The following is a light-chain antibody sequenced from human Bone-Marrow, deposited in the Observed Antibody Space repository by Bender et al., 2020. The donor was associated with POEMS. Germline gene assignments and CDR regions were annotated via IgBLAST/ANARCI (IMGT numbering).Light chain of an antibody. J-gene: IGLJ3*02. CDR2: DVS. V-gene: IGLV2-14*03. CDR3: NSYTSANTWV. Sequence: QSALTQPASVSGSPGQSVTISCSATNSDFIASNHVSWYRHHPGKDPKLIVFDVSRRPTGVSGRFSGSKSGDTASLTISGLQADDEADYYCNSYTSANTWVFGGGTKLTVL. CDR1: NSDFIASNH.